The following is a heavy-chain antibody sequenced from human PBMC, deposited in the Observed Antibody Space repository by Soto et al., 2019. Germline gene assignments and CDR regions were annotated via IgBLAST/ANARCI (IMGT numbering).Heavy chain of an antibody. D-gene: IGHD2-8*02. CDR2: IYHSGST. J-gene: IGHJ4*02. Sequence: SETLSLTCAVSGGSISSGGYSWSWIRQPPGKGLECIGYIYHSGSTYYSPSLKSRVTISVDTSKNQFSLKLTSVTAADTAVYYCARDKITGLFDYWGQGTLVTVSS. CDR3: ARDKITGLFDY. V-gene: IGHV4-30-2*01. CDR1: GGSISSGGYS.